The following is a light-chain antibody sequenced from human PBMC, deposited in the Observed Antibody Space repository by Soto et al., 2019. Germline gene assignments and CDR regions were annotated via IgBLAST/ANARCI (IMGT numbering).Light chain of an antibody. CDR3: QQRT. CDR1: QSISSY. CDR2: AAS. Sequence: DIQMTQSPSSLSASVGDRVTITCRASQSISSYLNWYQQKPGKAPKLLIYAASSLQSGVPSRFSGSGSGTDFTLIISSLQPEDFATYYCQQRTFGPGTKVDIK. V-gene: IGKV1-39*01. J-gene: IGKJ3*01.